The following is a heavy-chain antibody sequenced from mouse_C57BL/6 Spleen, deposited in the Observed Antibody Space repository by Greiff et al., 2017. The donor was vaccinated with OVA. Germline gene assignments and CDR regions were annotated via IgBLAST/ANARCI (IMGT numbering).Heavy chain of an antibody. J-gene: IGHJ4*01. V-gene: IGHV5-4*01. CDR1: GFTFSSYA. CDR3: ARDPDGSSYRDAMDY. CDR2: ISDGGSYT. D-gene: IGHD1-1*01. Sequence: EVQGVESGGGLVKPGGSLKLSCAASGFTFSSYAMSWVRQTPEKRLEWVATISDGGSYTYYPDNVKGRFTISRDNAKNNLYLQMSHLKSEDTAMYYCARDPDGSSYRDAMDYWGQGTSVTVSS.